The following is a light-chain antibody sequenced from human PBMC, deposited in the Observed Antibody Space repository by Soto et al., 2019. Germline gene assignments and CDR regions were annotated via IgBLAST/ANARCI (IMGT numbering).Light chain of an antibody. CDR1: QDVTTN. CDR2: DIS. V-gene: IGKV3-15*01. J-gene: IGKJ5*01. Sequence: EILLTQSPGTLSLSPGERATLSCRASQDVTTNFAWYQQKRGQAPRLLIYDISTRATGVPARFSGSGSETEFTLSISGLQSEDFAVYFCQQYNNWPFSFGQGTRLEIK. CDR3: QQYNNWPFS.